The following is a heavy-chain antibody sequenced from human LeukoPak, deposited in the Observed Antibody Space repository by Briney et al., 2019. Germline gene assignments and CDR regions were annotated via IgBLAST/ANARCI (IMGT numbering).Heavy chain of an antibody. CDR3: ARTAAGPEY. J-gene: IGHJ4*02. CDR2: ISSDGSTT. CDR1: GFTISSYW. D-gene: IGHD6-19*01. Sequence: PGGSLRLSCVASGFTISSYWMHWVRQAPGKGLVWVSRISSDGSTTNYADSVKGRFTISRDNAKNTLYLQMNNPTGEDTAVYFCARTAAGPEYWGQGTRVTVSS. V-gene: IGHV3-74*01.